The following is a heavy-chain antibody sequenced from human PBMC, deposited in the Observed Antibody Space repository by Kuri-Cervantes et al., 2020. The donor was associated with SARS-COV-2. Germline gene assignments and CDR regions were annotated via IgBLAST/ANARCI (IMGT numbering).Heavy chain of an antibody. Sequence: GSLRLSCAVYGGSFSGYYWSWIRQPPGKGLEWIGEINHSGSTNYNPSLKSRVTISVDTSENQFSLKLSSVTAADTAVYYCARDIAVASGYYFDYWGQGTLVTVSS. CDR1: GGSFSGYY. CDR2: INHSGST. V-gene: IGHV4-34*01. CDR3: ARDIAVASGYYFDY. D-gene: IGHD6-19*01. J-gene: IGHJ4*02.